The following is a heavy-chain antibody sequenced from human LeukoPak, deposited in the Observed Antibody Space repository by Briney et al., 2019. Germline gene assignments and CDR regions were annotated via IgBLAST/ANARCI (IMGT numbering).Heavy chain of an antibody. J-gene: IGHJ5*02. CDR2: TYYRSKWYS. CDR3: ARDKMANYVGWFDP. D-gene: IGHD1-7*01. Sequence: SQTLSLTCAISGDSVSSNSAAWNWIRQSPSRGLEWLGRTYYRSKWYSDYAVSVKSRITINPDTSKDQFSLQLNSVTPEDTAVYYCARDKMANYVGWFDPWGQGTLVTVSS. V-gene: IGHV6-1*01. CDR1: GDSVSSNSAA.